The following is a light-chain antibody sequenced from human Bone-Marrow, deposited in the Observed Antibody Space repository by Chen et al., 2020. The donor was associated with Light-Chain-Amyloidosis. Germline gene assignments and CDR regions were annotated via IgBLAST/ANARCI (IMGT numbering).Light chain of an antibody. J-gene: IGLJ1*01. CDR1: SSDVGGYNY. V-gene: IGLV2-11*01. CDR3: CSYAGSPLYV. Sequence: QSALTQPRSVSGSPGQSVTISCTGTSSDVGGYNYVSWYQQHPGKAPKLMIYDVSKRPSGVPYRFSGSKSGNAASLTISGLQAEDEADYYCCSYAGSPLYVFGTGTKVSVL. CDR2: DVS.